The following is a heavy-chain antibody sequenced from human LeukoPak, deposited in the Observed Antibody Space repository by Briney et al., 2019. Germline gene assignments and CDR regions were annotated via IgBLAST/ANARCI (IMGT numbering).Heavy chain of an antibody. J-gene: IGHJ4*02. V-gene: IGHV3-15*01. CDR2: IKSKTDGGTT. Sequence: TGGSLRLSCAASGFAFSNAWMSWVRQAPGKGLEWVGRIKSKTDGGTTDYAAPVKGRFTISRDDSKHTLYLQMNSPKTEDTAVYYCTTDRVLSYDYWGQGTLVTVSS. CDR1: GFAFSNAW. CDR3: TTDRVLSYDY. D-gene: IGHD2/OR15-2a*01.